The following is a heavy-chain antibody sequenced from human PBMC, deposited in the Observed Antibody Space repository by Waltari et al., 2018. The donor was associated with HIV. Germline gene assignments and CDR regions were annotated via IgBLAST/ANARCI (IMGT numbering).Heavy chain of an antibody. CDR1: GDSLQRDKFH. J-gene: IGHJ4*02. Sequence: QVQLQESGPGLVKPSQTLSLTCSGSGDSLQRDKFHWSWIRQPAGKGLEWIGRVYTSGSTNYNESLQSRATVSMDASKNLLSLKLFSVTAADTAVYYCAAARDELGATGGWEYWGQGTLVIVSS. V-gene: IGHV4-61*02. CDR3: AAARDELGATGGWEY. D-gene: IGHD1-26*01. CDR2: VYTSGST.